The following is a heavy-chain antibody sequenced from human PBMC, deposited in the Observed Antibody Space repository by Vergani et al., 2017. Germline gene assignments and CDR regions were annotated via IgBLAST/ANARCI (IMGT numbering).Heavy chain of an antibody. CDR1: GFTFSSYA. CDR3: AKDTLGYCSGGSCYASDYYYMDV. CDR2: IYSGGSST. D-gene: IGHD2-15*01. V-gene: IGHV3-23*03. J-gene: IGHJ6*03. Sequence: EVQLLESGGGLVQPGGSLRLSCAASGFTFSSYAMSWVRQAPGKGLEWVSVIYSGGSSTYYADSVKGRFTISRDNSKNTLYLQMNSLRAEDTAVYYCAKDTLGYCSGGSCYASDYYYMDVWGKGTTVTVSS.